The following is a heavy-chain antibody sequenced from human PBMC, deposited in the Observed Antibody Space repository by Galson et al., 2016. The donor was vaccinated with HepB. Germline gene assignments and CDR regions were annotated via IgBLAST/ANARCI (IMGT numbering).Heavy chain of an antibody. J-gene: IGHJ6*02. Sequence: SLRLSCADSGFTFDSFGMHWVRQAPGKGLEWLAVISFNGRNEYYADSVKGRFTISRDNSKKTVSLQMNSLGPEDTAVHYCARSLEAYQLVVGYYYAIDVWGQGTTVTVSS. CDR1: GFTFDSFG. V-gene: IGHV3-30*03. D-gene: IGHD2-2*01. CDR3: ARSLEAYQLVVGYYYAIDV. CDR2: ISFNGRNE.